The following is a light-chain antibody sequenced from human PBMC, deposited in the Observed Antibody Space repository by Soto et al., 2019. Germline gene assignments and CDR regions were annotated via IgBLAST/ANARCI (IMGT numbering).Light chain of an antibody. J-gene: IGLJ2*01. CDR1: SSNIGNNY. V-gene: IGLV1-51*01. CDR2: VNN. CDR3: GTWDSSLSAVV. Sequence: QSVLTQPPSVSAAPGQKVTISCSGSSSNIGNNYVSWYQQLPGTAPNLLIYVNNKRPSGIPDRFSGSKSGTSATLGITGLQTGDEADYYCGTWDSSLSAVVFGGGTKLTVL.